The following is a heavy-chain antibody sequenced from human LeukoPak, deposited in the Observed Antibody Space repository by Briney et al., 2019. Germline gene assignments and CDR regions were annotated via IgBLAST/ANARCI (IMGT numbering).Heavy chain of an antibody. J-gene: IGHJ2*01. V-gene: IGHV4-39*01. CDR1: GGSISSRSYY. D-gene: IGHD2-2*01. Sequence: PSETLSLTCTLSGGSISSRSYYWGWIRQPPGKGLEWIGTIHYRGSTFYNPSLKGRVTISVDTSKIQVSLKLSSVTASDTAVYYCASLGGYCSSVSCYQYFDLWGRGTLVTVSS. CDR3: ASLGGYCSSVSCYQYFDL. CDR2: IHYRGST.